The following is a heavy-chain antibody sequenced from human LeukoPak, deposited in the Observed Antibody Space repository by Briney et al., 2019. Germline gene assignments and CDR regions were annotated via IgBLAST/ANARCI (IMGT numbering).Heavy chain of an antibody. V-gene: IGHV3-53*01. CDR3: ARAPYTRPHCSSTSCYQLDAFDI. D-gene: IGHD2-2*01. CDR1: GFTVSSNY. CDR2: IYSGGST. Sequence: PGGSLRLSCAASGFTVSSNYMSWVRQAPGKGLEWVSVIYSGGSTYYADSVKGRFTISRDNSKNTLYLQMNSLRAEDTAVYYCARAPYTRPHCSSTSCYQLDAFDIWGQGTMVTVSS. J-gene: IGHJ3*02.